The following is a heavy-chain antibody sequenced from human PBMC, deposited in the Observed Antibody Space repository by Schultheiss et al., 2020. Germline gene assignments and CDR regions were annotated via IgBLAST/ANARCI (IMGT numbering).Heavy chain of an antibody. V-gene: IGHV3-23*01. CDR2: ISSSSVDST. J-gene: IGHJ2*01. Sequence: GGSLRLSCAASGFTFDDYAMHWVRQAPGKGLEWVSTISSSSVDSTDYADSVKGRFTISRDNTKNKLYLQMNSLRAEDTAVYYCARGCTMLMGEPYWYFDLWGRGTLVTVS. CDR3: ARGCTMLMGEPYWYFDL. D-gene: IGHD2-8*01. CDR1: GFTFDDYA.